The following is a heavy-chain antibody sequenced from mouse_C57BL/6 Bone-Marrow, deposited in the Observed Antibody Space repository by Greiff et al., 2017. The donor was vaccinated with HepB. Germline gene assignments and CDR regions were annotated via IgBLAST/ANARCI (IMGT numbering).Heavy chain of an antibody. D-gene: IGHD1-1*01. CDR3: ARRVITTKYFDV. Sequence: EVKLQESGGGLVKPGGSLKLSCAASGFTFSSYTMSWVRQTPEKRLEWVATISGGGGNTYYPDSVKGRFTISRDNAKNTLYLQMSSLRSEDTALYYCARRVITTKYFDVWGTGTTVTVSS. CDR2: ISGGGGNT. CDR1: GFTFSSYT. J-gene: IGHJ1*03. V-gene: IGHV5-9*01.